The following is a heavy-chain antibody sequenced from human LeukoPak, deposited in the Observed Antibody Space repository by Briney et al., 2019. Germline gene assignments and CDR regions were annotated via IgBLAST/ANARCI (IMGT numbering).Heavy chain of an antibody. Sequence: SETLSLTCTVSGGSISSYYWSWIRQPPGKGLEWIGYIYHSGSTNYNPSLKSRVTISVDTSKNQFSLKLSSVTAADTAVYYCARGSRSSDYWGQGTLVTVSS. CDR3: ARGSRSSDY. CDR2: IYHSGST. V-gene: IGHV4-59*01. J-gene: IGHJ4*02. CDR1: GGSISSYY.